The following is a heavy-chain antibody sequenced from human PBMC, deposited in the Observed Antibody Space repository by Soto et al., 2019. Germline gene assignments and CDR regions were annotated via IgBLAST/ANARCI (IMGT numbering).Heavy chain of an antibody. J-gene: IGHJ6*02. V-gene: IGHV1-69*13. Sequence: SVKVSCKASGGTFSSYAISWVRQAPGQGLEWMGGIIPIFGTANYAQKFQGRVTITADESTSTAYMELSSLRSEDTAVYYCASGDVDTANMGYYYYGMDVWGQGTTVTVSS. CDR3: ASGDVDTANMGYYYYGMDV. CDR1: GGTFSSYA. CDR2: IIPIFGTA. D-gene: IGHD5-18*01.